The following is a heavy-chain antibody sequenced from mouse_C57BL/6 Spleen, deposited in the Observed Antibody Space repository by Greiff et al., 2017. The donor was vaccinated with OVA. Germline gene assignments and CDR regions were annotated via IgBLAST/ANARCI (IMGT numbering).Heavy chain of an antibody. V-gene: IGHV1-64*01. CDR2: IHPNSGST. D-gene: IGHD2-4*01. Sequence: QVQLKQPGAELVKPGASVKLSCKASGYTFTSYWMHWVKQRPGQGLEWIGMIHPNSGSTNYNEKFKSKATLTVDKSSSAAYMQLSSLTSEDSAVYYCARGYDYDDVSYYYSMDYWGQGTSVTVSS. CDR3: ARGYDYDDVSYYYSMDY. J-gene: IGHJ4*01. CDR1: GYTFTSYW.